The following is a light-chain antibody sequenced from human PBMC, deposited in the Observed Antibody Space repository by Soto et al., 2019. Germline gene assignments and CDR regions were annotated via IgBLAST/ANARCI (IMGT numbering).Light chain of an antibody. CDR3: QHYGSLVLT. Sequence: EIVLTQSPGTLSLSPGERATLSCRASQSVSSTYLAWYQQKPGQAPRLLIYGASSRATGLPDRFSGSGSGTDFTLTISRLEPEDFAVYYCQHYGSLVLTFGGGTKVEI. CDR1: QSVSSTY. J-gene: IGKJ4*01. V-gene: IGKV3-20*01. CDR2: GAS.